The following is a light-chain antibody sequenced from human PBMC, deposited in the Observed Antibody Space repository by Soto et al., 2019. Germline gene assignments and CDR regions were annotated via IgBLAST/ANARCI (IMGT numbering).Light chain of an antibody. J-gene: IGLJ3*02. CDR2: TND. CDR1: FSNIGSNY. V-gene: IGLV1-47*02. CDR3: AVWYDSRRGWV. Sequence: QSVLTQPPSASGTPGQRVTISCSGRFSNIGSNYVYWYQQLPGTAPKLLIFTNDQRTSGVPGRFSGSKSGTSASLAISGLRSEDEADYYCAVWYDSRRGWVFGGGTKLTVL.